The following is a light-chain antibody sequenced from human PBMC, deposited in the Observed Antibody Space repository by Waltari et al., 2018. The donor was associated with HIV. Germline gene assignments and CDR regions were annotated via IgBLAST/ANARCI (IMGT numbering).Light chain of an antibody. Sequence: QSVLTQPPSASGTPGQRVTISCSGSSPNIGSNTVNWYQQLPGTAPNLLIYSNNQRPSGVPDRFSGSKSGTSASLAISGLQSEDEADYYCAVWGDSLNGPVFGGGTKLTVL. CDR1: SPNIGSNT. J-gene: IGLJ2*01. CDR2: SNN. CDR3: AVWGDSLNGPV. V-gene: IGLV1-44*01.